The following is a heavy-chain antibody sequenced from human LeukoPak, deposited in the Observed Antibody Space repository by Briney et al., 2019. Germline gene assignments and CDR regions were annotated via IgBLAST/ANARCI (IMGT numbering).Heavy chain of an antibody. CDR2: IIPIFGTA. CDR1: GGTFSSYA. V-gene: IGHV1-69*13. J-gene: IGHJ6*03. CDR3: ARVDEYGSGSYFGLGGYYYYMDV. Sequence: GASVKVSCKASGGTFSSYAISWVRQAPGQGLEWMGGIIPIFGTANYAQKFQGRVTITADESTSTAYMELSSLRSEDTAVYYCARVDEYGSGSYFGLGGYYYYMDVWGKGTTVTISS. D-gene: IGHD3-10*01.